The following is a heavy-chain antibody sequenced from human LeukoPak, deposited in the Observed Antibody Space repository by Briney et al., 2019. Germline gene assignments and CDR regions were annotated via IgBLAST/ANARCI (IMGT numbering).Heavy chain of an antibody. CDR2: IYYSGST. D-gene: IGHD6-19*01. J-gene: IGHJ4*02. CDR3: ARGDSSGWYPFDY. CDR1: GGSISSYY. V-gene: IGHV4-59*01. Sequence: SETLSLTCTVPGGSISSYYWSWIRQPPGKGLEWIGYIYYSGSTNYNPSLKSRVTISVDTSKNQFSLKLSSVTAADTAVYYCARGDSSGWYPFDYWGQGTLVTVSS.